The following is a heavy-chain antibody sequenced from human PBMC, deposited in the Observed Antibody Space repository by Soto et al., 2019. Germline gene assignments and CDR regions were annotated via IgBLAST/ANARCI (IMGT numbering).Heavy chain of an antibody. CDR3: ANPEVVISEGYGMEV. V-gene: IGHV3-30*18. CDR2: ISYDGSNK. J-gene: IGHJ6*02. CDR1: GFTFSSYG. D-gene: IGHD3-22*01. Sequence: GGSLRLSCAASGFTFSSYGMHWVRQAPGKGLEWVAVISYDGSNKYYAGSVKGRFTISRDNSKNTMYVQMNSLRAEDTAVYYCANPEVVISEGYGMEVGGQGTTVPVSS.